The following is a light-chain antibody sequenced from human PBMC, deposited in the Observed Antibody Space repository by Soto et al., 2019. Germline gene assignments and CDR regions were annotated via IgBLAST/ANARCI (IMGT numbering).Light chain of an antibody. CDR1: QSLSRN. Sequence: EIVMTQSPDTLSVSPGEGGTLSCRASQSLSRNVAWYQQKPGQVPRLLIYGGSTRVTGIPARFSGGGSGTEFTLTISSLQSEDVAVYYCQQYNNWPPVRTFGQGTKVEIK. CDR2: GGS. CDR3: QQYNNWPPVRT. J-gene: IGKJ1*01. V-gene: IGKV3-15*01.